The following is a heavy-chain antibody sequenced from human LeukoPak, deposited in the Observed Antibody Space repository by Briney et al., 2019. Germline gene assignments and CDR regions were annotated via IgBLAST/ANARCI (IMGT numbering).Heavy chain of an antibody. CDR3: AREILRVSGYSSSDAFDI. V-gene: IGHV4-39*07. CDR2: IYYSGST. J-gene: IGHJ3*02. D-gene: IGHD3-22*01. Sequence: SETLSLTCTVSGGSISSSSYYWGWIRQPPGKGLEWIGSIYYSGSTYYNPSLKSRVTISVDTSKNQFSLKLSSVTAADTAVYYCAREILRVSGYSSSDAFDIWGQGTMVTVSS. CDR1: GGSISSSSYY.